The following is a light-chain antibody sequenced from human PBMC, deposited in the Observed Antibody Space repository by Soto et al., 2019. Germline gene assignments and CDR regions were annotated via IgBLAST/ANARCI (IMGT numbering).Light chain of an antibody. J-gene: IGLJ2*01. CDR3: CSYAGSNVV. CDR2: YVS. V-gene: IGLV2-11*01. CDR1: SSDVGGYNY. Sequence: QSALTQPRSVSGSPGQSVTISCTGTSSDVGGYNYVSWYQQHPGKAPKLMIYYVSKRPSGVPDRFSGSKSGNTASLTISGLQTEDEADYYCCSYAGSNVVFGGVTKLTVL.